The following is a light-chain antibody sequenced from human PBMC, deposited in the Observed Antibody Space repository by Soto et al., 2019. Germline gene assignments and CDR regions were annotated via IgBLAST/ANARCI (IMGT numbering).Light chain of an antibody. CDR3: QPYGRWA. CDR2: GTS. V-gene: IGKV3-20*01. Sequence: EIVLTQSPGTLSVSPGERATLSCRASQTISSNNLAWYQQKPGQAPSLLIYGTSSRATGIPDRFSGSGSGTDFTLTISRQGPENSAIYYCQPYGRWAFGQGTKVEI. J-gene: IGKJ1*01. CDR1: QTISSNN.